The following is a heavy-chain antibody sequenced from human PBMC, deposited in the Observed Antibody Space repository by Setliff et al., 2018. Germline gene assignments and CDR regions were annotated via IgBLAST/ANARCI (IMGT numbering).Heavy chain of an antibody. CDR3: ATGVFFLGYCSSTSCQLDY. CDR2: FDPEDGET. D-gene: IGHD2-2*01. Sequence: ASVKVSCKVSGYTLTELSMHWVRQAPGKGLEWMGGFDPEDGETIYAQKFQGRVTMTTDTSTSTAYMELRSLRSDDTAVYYCATGVFFLGYCSSTSCQLDYWGQGTLVTISS. CDR1: GYTLTELS. J-gene: IGHJ4*02. V-gene: IGHV1-24*01.